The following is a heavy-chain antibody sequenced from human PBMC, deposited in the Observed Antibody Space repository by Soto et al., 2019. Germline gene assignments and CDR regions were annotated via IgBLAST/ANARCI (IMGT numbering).Heavy chain of an antibody. D-gene: IGHD6-13*01. CDR3: ASTYSTSWYWFDP. J-gene: IGHJ5*02. CDR1: GFSLSNAGLG. Sequence: QVTVKESGPVLVKPTETLTLTCTVSGFSLSNAGLGVSWIRRPPGKALEWLAHIFSNDEKSYSTSLKSRLTLSKHTSKSQVVITMTNMDPVDTATYYCASTYSTSWYWFDPWGQGTLVTVSS. CDR2: IFSNDEK. V-gene: IGHV2-26*04.